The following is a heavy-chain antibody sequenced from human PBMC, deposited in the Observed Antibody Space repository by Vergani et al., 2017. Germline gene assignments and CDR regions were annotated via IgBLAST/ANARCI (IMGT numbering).Heavy chain of an antibody. CDR3: AKYGFGELLENPNTR. V-gene: IGHV3-23*01. CDR1: GFTFSSYA. J-gene: IGHJ4*02. Sequence: EVQLLESGGGLVQPGGSLRLSCAASGFTFSSYAMSWVRQVPGKGLEWVSAISGSGGSTYYADSVKGRFTISRDNSKNTLYLQMNSLRAEDTAVYYCAKYGFGELLENPNTRWGQGTLVTVSS. CDR2: ISGSGGST. D-gene: IGHD3-10*01.